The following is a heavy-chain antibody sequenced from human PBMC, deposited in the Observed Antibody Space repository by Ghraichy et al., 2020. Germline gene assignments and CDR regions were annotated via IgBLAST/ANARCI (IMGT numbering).Heavy chain of an antibody. V-gene: IGHV4-4*07. D-gene: IGHD2-15*01. CDR1: GDSISSYY. J-gene: IGHJ4*02. CDR2: IYTSGNP. Sequence: SLNISCTVSGDSISSYYWSWIRQSAGKGLEWIGRIYTSGNPDYNPSLKSRVTMSVDTSKNQFFLKLSSVTAADTAVYFCARVSRYCSGGDCYSDGVLDYWSQGTLVTVTS. CDR3: ARVSRYCSGGDCYSDGVLDY.